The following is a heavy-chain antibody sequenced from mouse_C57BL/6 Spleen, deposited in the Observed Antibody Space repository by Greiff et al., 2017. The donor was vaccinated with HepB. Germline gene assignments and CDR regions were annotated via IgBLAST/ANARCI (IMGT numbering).Heavy chain of an antibody. J-gene: IGHJ1*03. D-gene: IGHD1-1*01. CDR3: ARDTDYYGSSSYWYFDV. V-gene: IGHV5-4*01. CDR2: ISDGGSYT. CDR1: GFTFSSYA. Sequence: EVQLVESGGGLVKPGGSLKLSCAASGFTFSSYAMSWVRQTPEKRLEWVATISDGGSYTYYPDNVKGRFTISRDNAKNNLYLQMSHLKSEDTAMYYCARDTDYYGSSSYWYFDVWGTGTTVTVSS.